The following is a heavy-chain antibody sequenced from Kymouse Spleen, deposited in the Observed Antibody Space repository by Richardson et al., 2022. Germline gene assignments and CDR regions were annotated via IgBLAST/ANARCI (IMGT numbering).Heavy chain of an antibody. J-gene: IGHJ3*02. Sequence: QLQLQESGPGLVKPSETLSLTCTVSGGSISSSSYYWGWIRQPPGKGLEWIGSIYYSGSTYYNPSLKSRVTISVDTSKNQFSLKLSSVTAADTAVYYCARREQPHAFDIWGQGTMVTVSS. CDR1: GGSISSSSYY. CDR2: IYYSGST. D-gene: IGHD1-26*01,IGHD6-13*01,IGHD6-25*01. CDR3: ARREQPHAFDI. V-gene: IGHV4-39*01.